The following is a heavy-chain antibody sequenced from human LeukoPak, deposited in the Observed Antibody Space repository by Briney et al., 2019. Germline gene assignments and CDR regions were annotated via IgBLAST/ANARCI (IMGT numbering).Heavy chain of an antibody. D-gene: IGHD5-12*01. J-gene: IGHJ4*02. CDR2: ISYDGSNK. Sequence: PGGSLRLSCVASGFTFSSYAMHWVRQAPGKGLEGVAVISYDGSNKYYADSVKGRFTISRDNSKNTLYLQMNSLRAEDTAVYYCARDPGTGRFGYSGYDYGDYFDYWGQGTLVTVSS. CDR1: GFTFSSYA. CDR3: ARDPGTGRFGYSGYDYGDYFDY. V-gene: IGHV3-30*04.